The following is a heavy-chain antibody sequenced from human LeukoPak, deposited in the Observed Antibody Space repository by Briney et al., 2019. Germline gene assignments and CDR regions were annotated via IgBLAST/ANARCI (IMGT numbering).Heavy chain of an antibody. D-gene: IGHD3-9*01. CDR1: GYTFTGYY. V-gene: IGHV1-2*02. J-gene: IGHJ4*02. CDR2: INPNSGGT. CDR3: ARDDSLYYDILTGYSPPGGY. Sequence: ASVKVSCKASGYTFTGYYMHWVRQAPGQGLEWMGWINPNSGGTNYAQKFQGRVTMTRDTSISTAYMELSRLRSDDTAVYYCARDDSLYYDILTGYSPPGGYWGQGTLVTVSS.